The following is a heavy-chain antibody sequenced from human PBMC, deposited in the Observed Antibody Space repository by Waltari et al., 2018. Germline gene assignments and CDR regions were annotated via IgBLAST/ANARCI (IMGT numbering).Heavy chain of an antibody. J-gene: IGHJ4*02. D-gene: IGHD6-19*01. V-gene: IGHV5-51*01. CDR1: GGTFSSYA. CDR2: IYPGDSDT. CDR3: ARHSSAVAAPGY. Sequence: VQLVQSGAEVKKPGSSVKVSCKASGGTFSSYAISWVRQMPGKGLEWMGIIYPGDSDTRYSPSFQGQGTISADKSISTAYLQWSSLKASDTAMYYCARHSSAVAAPGYWGQGTLVTVSS.